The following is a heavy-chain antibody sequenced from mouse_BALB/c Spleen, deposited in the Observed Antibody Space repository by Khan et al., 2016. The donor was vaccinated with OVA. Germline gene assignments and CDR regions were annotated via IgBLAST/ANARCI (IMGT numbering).Heavy chain of an antibody. CDR1: GFTFSSYA. D-gene: IGHD1-1*01. V-gene: IGHV5-6-5*01. Sequence: EVELVESGGGLVKPGGSLKLSCAASGFTFSSYAMSWVRQTPEKRLEWVGSMSSGGSTYYPAGVKGRFTISRDNARNILSLQMSSMRTEDTAMYYCARVYGSSGVDYWGQGTTLTVSS. CDR3: ARVYGSSGVDY. J-gene: IGHJ2*01. CDR2: MSSGGST.